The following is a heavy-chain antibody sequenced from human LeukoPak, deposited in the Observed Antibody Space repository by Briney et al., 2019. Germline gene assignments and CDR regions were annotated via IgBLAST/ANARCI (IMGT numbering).Heavy chain of an antibody. V-gene: IGHV3-23*01. CDR2: ISGSGGST. J-gene: IGHJ4*02. CDR1: GFTFSSYA. CDR3: ATLTVTYGGLFDY. Sequence: PGGSLRLSCAASGFTFSSYAMSWVRQAPGKGLEWVSAISGSGGSTYYADSVKGRFTISRDNSKNTLYLQMNSLRAEDTAVYCCATLTVTYGGLFDYWGQGTLVTVSS. D-gene: IGHD4-17*01.